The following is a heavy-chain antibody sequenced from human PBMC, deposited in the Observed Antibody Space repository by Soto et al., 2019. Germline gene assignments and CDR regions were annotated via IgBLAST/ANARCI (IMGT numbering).Heavy chain of an antibody. CDR3: ARQSYRFLEWFHESRGMDV. D-gene: IGHD3-3*01. J-gene: IGHJ6*02. Sequence: SETLSLTCAVYGGSFSGYYWSWIRQPPGKGLEWIGEINHSGSTNYNPSLKSRVTISVDTSKNQFSLKLSSVTAADTAVYYCARQSYRFLEWFHESRGMDVWGQGTTVTVPS. CDR2: INHSGST. CDR1: GGSFSGYY. V-gene: IGHV4-34*01.